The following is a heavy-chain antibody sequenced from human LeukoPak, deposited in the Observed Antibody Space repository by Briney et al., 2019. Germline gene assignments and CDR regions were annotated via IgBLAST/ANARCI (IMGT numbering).Heavy chain of an antibody. Sequence: PGGSLRLSCAASGFTFDDYAMHWVRQAPGKGLEWVSGISWNSGSIGYADSVKGRFTISRDNAKNSLYLQMNSLRAEDTALYYCAKDLGYSTTYGMDVWGQGTTVTVSS. CDR2: ISWNSGSI. J-gene: IGHJ6*02. D-gene: IGHD6-13*01. CDR1: GFTFDDYA. V-gene: IGHV3-9*01. CDR3: AKDLGYSTTYGMDV.